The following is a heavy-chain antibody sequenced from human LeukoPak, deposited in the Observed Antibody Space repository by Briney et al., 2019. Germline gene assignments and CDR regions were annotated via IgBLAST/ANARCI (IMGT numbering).Heavy chain of an antibody. D-gene: IGHD5-12*01. CDR1: GFSFSSYG. Sequence: TGGSLRLSCAASGFSFSSYGMSRVRQAPGKGLEWVSAISGSGGSTYYADSVKGRFTISRENSKNTLYLQMNSLRAEGTAVYYCAKDRGAATIRGIDYWGQGTLVTVSS. CDR2: ISGSGGST. CDR3: AKDRGAATIRGIDY. J-gene: IGHJ4*02. V-gene: IGHV3-23*01.